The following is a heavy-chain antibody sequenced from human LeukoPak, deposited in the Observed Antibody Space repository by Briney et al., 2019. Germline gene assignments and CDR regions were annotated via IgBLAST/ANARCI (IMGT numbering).Heavy chain of an antibody. CDR2: IKHDGSEN. D-gene: IGHD6-19*01. CDR3: AKDSATSGWPGGFHF. Sequence: GGSLRLSCAASGFTFGSYWMSWVRQAPGKGLEWVANIKHDGSENYYVDSVKGRFTISRDNAKKSLYLQMNSLRVEDTAVYYCAKDSATSGWPGGFHFWGQGTLVTVSS. J-gene: IGHJ4*02. CDR1: GFTFGSYW. V-gene: IGHV3-7*01.